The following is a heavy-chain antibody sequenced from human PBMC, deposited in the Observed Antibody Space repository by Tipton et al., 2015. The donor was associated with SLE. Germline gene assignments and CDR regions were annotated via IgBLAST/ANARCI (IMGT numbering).Heavy chain of an antibody. CDR1: GGSFSGYY. J-gene: IGHJ4*02. V-gene: IGHV4-34*01. D-gene: IGHD6-13*01. CDR3: ARGQLTYDY. CDR2: INHSGST. Sequence: LRLSCAVYGGSFSGYYWSWIRQPPGKGLEWIGEINHSGSTNYNPSLKSRVTISVDTSKNQFSLKLSSVTAADTAVYYCARGQLTYDYWGQGTLVTVSS.